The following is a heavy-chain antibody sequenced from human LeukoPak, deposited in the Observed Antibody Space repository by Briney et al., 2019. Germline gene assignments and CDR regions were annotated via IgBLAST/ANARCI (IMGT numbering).Heavy chain of an antibody. CDR1: GYTFTSYY. V-gene: IGHV1-46*01. CDR2: INPSGGST. CDR3: ARGSRKGEYYYYYMDV. Sequence: GASVKVPCKASGYTFTSYYMHWVRQAPGQGLEWMGIINPSGGSTSYAQKFQGRVTMTRDMSTSTVYMELSSLRSEDTAVYYCARGSRKGEYYYYYMDVWGKGTTVTVSS. J-gene: IGHJ6*03. D-gene: IGHD6-13*01.